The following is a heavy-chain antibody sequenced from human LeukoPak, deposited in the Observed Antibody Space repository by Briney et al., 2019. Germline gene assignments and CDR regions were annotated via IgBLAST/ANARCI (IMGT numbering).Heavy chain of an antibody. J-gene: IGHJ4*02. Sequence: PGGSLRLSCAASGFTLSSFGIDWVRQAPGKGLEWVAVISNDGSNKYYADSVKGRFTISRDNSKNTVYLQMSSLRGEDTAVYYCARVRDGYNPLILDYWGQGTLVTVSS. D-gene: IGHD5-24*01. CDR2: ISNDGSNK. CDR3: ARVRDGYNPLILDY. CDR1: GFTLSSFG. V-gene: IGHV3-30*03.